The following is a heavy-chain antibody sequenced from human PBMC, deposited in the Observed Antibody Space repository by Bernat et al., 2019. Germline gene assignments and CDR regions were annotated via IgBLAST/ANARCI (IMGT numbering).Heavy chain of an antibody. D-gene: IGHD3-16*02. CDR1: GFTFSSYG. J-gene: IGHJ4*02. CDR2: ISYDGSNK. Sequence: QVQLVESGGGVVQPGRSLRLSCAASGFTFSSYGMHWVRQAPGKGLEWVAVISYDGSNKYYADSVKGRCTISRDNSKNTLYLQMNSLRAEDTAVYYCAKGTPSGHRRGSMQLGELSIDYWGQGTLVTVSS. V-gene: IGHV3-30*18. CDR3: AKGTPSGHRRGSMQLGELSIDY.